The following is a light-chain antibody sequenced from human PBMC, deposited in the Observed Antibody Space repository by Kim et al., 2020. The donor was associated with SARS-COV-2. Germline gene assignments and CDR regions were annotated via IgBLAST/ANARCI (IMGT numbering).Light chain of an antibody. CDR1: QIITTN. CDR3: QQYYNWPRT. CDR2: GAS. J-gene: IGKJ2*01. V-gene: IGKV3-15*01. Sequence: EIVMTQSPGTLSVSPGERVTLSCRASQIITTNLAWYQQKPGQAPRLLIHGASTRAAGLPARFSGSWSGTEFTLTISSLQSEDFGVYFCQQYYNWPRTFRQGTRLEL.